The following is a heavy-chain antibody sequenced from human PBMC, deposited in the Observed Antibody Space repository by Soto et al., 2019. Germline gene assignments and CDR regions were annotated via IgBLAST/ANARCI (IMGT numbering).Heavy chain of an antibody. CDR1: GFTFSSYG. CDR3: AKDLNCSSTSCYVVYYYYYGMDV. D-gene: IGHD2-2*01. Sequence: QVQLVESGGGVVQPGRSLRLSCAASGFTFSSYGMHWVRQAPGKGLEWVAVISYDGSNKYYADSVKGRFTISRDNSKNTLYLQMNSLRAEDTAVYYCAKDLNCSSTSCYVVYYYYYGMDVWGQGTTVTVSS. J-gene: IGHJ6*02. V-gene: IGHV3-30*18. CDR2: ISYDGSNK.